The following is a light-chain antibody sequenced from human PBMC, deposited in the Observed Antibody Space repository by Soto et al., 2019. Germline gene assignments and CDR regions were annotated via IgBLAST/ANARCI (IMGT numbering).Light chain of an antibody. V-gene: IGLV2-8*01. J-gene: IGLJ1*01. Sequence: QSVLTQPPSASGSPGQSVTISCTGTSSDVGGYNYVSWYQQHPGKAPKLMIYEVSKRPSGVPDRFSGSKSGNTASLTVSGLQAEDEADYYCSSYAGSNSDVCATGTKVNV. CDR2: EVS. CDR1: SSDVGGYNY. CDR3: SSYAGSNSDV.